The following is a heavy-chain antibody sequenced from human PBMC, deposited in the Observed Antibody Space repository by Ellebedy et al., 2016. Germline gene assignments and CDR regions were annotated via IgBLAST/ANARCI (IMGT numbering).Heavy chain of an antibody. V-gene: IGHV4-39*07. CDR1: GGSISSSSYY. Sequence: SETLSLXXTVSGGSISSSSYYWGWIRQPPGKGLEWIGSIYYSGSTYYNPSLKSRVTISVDTSKNQFSLKLSSVTAADTAVYYCARERRWFGELLYPGDAFDIWGQGTMVTVSS. CDR2: IYYSGST. D-gene: IGHD3-10*01. J-gene: IGHJ3*02. CDR3: ARERRWFGELLYPGDAFDI.